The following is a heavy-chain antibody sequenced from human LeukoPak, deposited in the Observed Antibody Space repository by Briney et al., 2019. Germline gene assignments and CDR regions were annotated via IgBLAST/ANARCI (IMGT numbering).Heavy chain of an antibody. J-gene: IGHJ4*02. CDR2: IYYSGST. Sequence: SETLSLTCTVSGGSISSSSYYWGWIRQPPGKGLEWIGSIYYSGSTYYNPSLKSRVTISVDTSKNQFSLKLSSVTAADTAVYYCARVGIAAAGEADYWGQGTLVTVSS. V-gene: IGHV4-39*01. CDR3: ARVGIAAAGEADY. D-gene: IGHD6-13*01. CDR1: GGSISSSSYY.